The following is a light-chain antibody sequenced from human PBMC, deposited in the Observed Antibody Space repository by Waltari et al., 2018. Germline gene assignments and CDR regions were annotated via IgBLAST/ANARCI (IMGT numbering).Light chain of an antibody. CDR2: DVS. Sequence: QSALPQPASVSGSPGQSITISCTGTSSDVGGYHYVSWDQQHPGKAPKLMIYDVSNRPSGVSNRFSGSKSGNTASLTISGLQAEDEADYYCSSYISSSTLELFGGGTSLTVL. CDR3: SSYISSSTLEL. CDR1: SSDVGGYHY. J-gene: IGLJ2*01. V-gene: IGLV2-14*03.